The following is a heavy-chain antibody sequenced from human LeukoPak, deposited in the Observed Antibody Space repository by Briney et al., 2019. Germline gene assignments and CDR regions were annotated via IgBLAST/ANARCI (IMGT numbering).Heavy chain of an antibody. CDR3: ARQVGVVVVAANY. D-gene: IGHD2-15*01. V-gene: IGHV4-39*01. CDR1: GGSISSSSYY. CDR2: IYYSGST. Sequence: SETLSLTCTVSGGSISSSSYYWGWIRQPPGKGLEWIGSIYYSGSTYYNPSLKSRVTISVDTSKNQFSLKLSSVTAADTAVYYCARQVGVVVVAANYWGQGTLVTASS. J-gene: IGHJ4*02.